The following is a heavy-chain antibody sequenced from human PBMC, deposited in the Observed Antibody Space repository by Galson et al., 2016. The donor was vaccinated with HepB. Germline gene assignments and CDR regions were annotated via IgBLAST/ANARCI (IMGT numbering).Heavy chain of an antibody. J-gene: IGHJ6*02. CDR2: ISGSGGST. V-gene: IGHV3-23*01. D-gene: IGHD3-3*01. CDR1: RFTFSSYA. CDR3: AKEGTIFAVVPYGMDV. Sequence: SLRLSCAASRFTFSSYAMSWVRQAPGKGLEWVSVISGSGGSTYYADSVKGRFTISRDNSKNTLYLQMNSLRAEDTAVYYCAKEGTIFAVVPYGMDVWGQGTKVSVSS.